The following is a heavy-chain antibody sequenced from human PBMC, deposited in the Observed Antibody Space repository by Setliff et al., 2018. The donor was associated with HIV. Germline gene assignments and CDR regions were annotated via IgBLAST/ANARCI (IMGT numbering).Heavy chain of an antibody. CDR3: ARNYYDVWSLSFGGWFDP. V-gene: IGHV7-4-1*02. Sequence: ASVKVSCKASGYTFTSYSMNWVRQAPGQGLQWMGWINTNTGNPTYAQAFTGRFVFSLDTSVSTAYLQISSLKAEDTAVYYCARNYYDVWSLSFGGWFDPWGQGTLVTVSS. J-gene: IGHJ5*02. CDR1: GYTFTSYS. CDR2: INTNTGNP. D-gene: IGHD3-3*01.